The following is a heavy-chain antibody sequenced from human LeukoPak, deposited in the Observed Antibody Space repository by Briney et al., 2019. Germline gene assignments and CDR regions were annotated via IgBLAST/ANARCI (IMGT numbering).Heavy chain of an antibody. Sequence: PGGSLRLSCSASGFTFSSYAMHWVRQAPGKGLEYVSAISSNGGSTYYADSVKGRFTISRDNSKNTLYLQMSSLRAEDAAVYYCVKGRRGYDSSGYFFDYWGQGTLVTVSS. V-gene: IGHV3-64D*06. J-gene: IGHJ4*02. CDR3: VKGRRGYDSSGYFFDY. D-gene: IGHD3-22*01. CDR1: GFTFSSYA. CDR2: ISSNGGST.